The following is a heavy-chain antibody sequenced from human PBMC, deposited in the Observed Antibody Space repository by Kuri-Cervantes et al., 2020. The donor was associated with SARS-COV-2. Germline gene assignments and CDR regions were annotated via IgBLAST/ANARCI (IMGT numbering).Heavy chain of an antibody. D-gene: IGHD3-9*01. CDR3: AREKLRYFDWSKPPTPEYYFDY. CDR1: GYIFTSYG. Sequence: ASVKVSCKASGYIFTSYGISWVRQAPGQGLEWMGWISAYNGNTNYAQKLQGRVTMTTDTSTSTAYMELRSLRSDDTAVYYCAREKLRYFDWSKPPTPEYYFDYWGQGTLVTVSS. V-gene: IGHV1-18*01. CDR2: ISAYNGNT. J-gene: IGHJ4*02.